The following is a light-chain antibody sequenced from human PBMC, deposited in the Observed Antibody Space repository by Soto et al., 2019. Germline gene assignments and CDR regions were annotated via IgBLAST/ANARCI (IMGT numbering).Light chain of an antibody. CDR1: QSISSSF. Sequence: EIVLTQSPGTLSLSPGERATLSCRASQSISSSFLAWYQQKPGQAPRLLIYGASSRATGIPDRFSGSGSGTDFTLTISRLEPEDSAVYYCQQRTNWPWTFGQGTKVDIK. CDR2: GAS. V-gene: IGKV3D-20*02. CDR3: QQRTNWPWT. J-gene: IGKJ1*01.